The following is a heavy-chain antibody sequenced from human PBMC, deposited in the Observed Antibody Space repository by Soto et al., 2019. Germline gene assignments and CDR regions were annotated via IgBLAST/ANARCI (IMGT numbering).Heavy chain of an antibody. CDR1: GYTFTHYY. Sequence: GASVKVSCKPSGYTFTHYYIHWVRQAPGQGLEWMGIINPNGGITTYAQKFRAGFSMTRDTSTSTVYLELSSLRSEDSAVYYCATSVNSAMAFDYWGQGTLVTVSS. CDR2: INPNGGIT. J-gene: IGHJ4*02. V-gene: IGHV1-46*01. D-gene: IGHD5-18*01. CDR3: ATSVNSAMAFDY.